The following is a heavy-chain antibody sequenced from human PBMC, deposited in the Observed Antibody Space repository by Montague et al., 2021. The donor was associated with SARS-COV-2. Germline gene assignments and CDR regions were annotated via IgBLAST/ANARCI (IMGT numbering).Heavy chain of an antibody. CDR1: GFPFSSYG. J-gene: IGHJ6*02. CDR3: ARDSSSGSDWYYYYGMDV. Sequence: SLRLSCAASGFPFSSYGMHWFRQAPGKGLEWVAIIWYDGSKNYYADSVKGRSTISRDNSKNTLYLQMNTLRAEDTAVYYCARDSSSGSDWYYYYGMDVWGQGTTVTVSS. V-gene: IGHV3-33*01. CDR2: IWYDGSKN. D-gene: IGHD6-13*01.